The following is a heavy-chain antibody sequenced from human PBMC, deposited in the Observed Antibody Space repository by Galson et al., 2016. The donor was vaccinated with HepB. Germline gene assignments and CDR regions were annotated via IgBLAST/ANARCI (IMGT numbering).Heavy chain of an antibody. D-gene: IGHD3-9*01. V-gene: IGHV7-4-1*02. CDR1: GYTFTNYA. Sequence: SVKVSCKASGYTFTNYAMNWVRQAAGQGLEWLGWINTNTENPTYAQGFTGRFVFSLDTSVRTAYLQISSLGADHTAIYYCARVRKRYFDWLSPFDSNVFYIWGQVTMVTFSS. J-gene: IGHJ3*02. CDR3: ARVRKRYFDWLSPFDSNVFYI. CDR2: INTNTENP.